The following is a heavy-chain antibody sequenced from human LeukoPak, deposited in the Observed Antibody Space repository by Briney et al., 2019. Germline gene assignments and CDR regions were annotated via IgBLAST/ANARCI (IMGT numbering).Heavy chain of an antibody. CDR2: IYSGGST. CDR3: AGGGDSLHY. CDR1: GFTVSSNF. Sequence: GGSLRLPCAASGFTVSSNFMTWVRQAPGKGLEWVSVIYSGGSTYYADSVKDRFAISRDNSKNMLYLQMNSLRAEDTAVYYCAGGGDSLHYWGQGTLVTVSS. D-gene: IGHD3-10*01. V-gene: IGHV3-66*01. J-gene: IGHJ4*02.